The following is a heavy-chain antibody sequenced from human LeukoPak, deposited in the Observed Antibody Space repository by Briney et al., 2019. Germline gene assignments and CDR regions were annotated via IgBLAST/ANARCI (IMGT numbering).Heavy chain of an antibody. J-gene: IGHJ4*02. Sequence: GASVKVSCKASGGTFSSYAISWVRQAPGQGLEWMGGIIPGFGTANYAQRFQVRVTVTADESTSTAYMELSSLRSEDTAVYYCARARQSIAVARFDYWGQGTLVTVSS. CDR3: ARARQSIAVARFDY. V-gene: IGHV1-69*13. D-gene: IGHD6-19*01. CDR2: IIPGFGTA. CDR1: GGTFSSYA.